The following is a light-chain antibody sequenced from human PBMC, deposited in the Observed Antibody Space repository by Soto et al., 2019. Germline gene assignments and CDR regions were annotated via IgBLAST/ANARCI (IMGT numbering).Light chain of an antibody. CDR1: QSVSSY. V-gene: IGKV3-11*01. J-gene: IGKJ4*01. CDR2: DAS. CDR3: HQRSNLPPIT. Sequence: EIVLTQSPATLSLSPGERATLSCRASQSVSSYLAWYQQKPGQAPRLLIYDASNSATGIPARFSGSGSGTDFTLTISSLEPEDFAVYDCHQRSNLPPITFGGGTKVEIK.